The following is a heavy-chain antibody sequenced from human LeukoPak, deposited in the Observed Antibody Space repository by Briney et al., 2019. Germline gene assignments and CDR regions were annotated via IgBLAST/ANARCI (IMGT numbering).Heavy chain of an antibody. V-gene: IGHV3-48*03. CDR1: GFTFSSYE. D-gene: IGHD6-19*01. Sequence: PGGSLRLSCAASGFTFSSYEMNWVRQAPGRGLEWISYISSRGTTMYYADSVKGRFTVSRDNAKDSLYLQMNGLRGEDTAIYYCARALDSGWYYFDYWGQGTLVTVSS. CDR3: ARALDSGWYYFDY. CDR2: ISSRGTTM. J-gene: IGHJ4*02.